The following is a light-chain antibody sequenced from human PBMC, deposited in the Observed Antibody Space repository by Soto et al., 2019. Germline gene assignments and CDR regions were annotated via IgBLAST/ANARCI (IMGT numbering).Light chain of an antibody. CDR3: ATWDSALSAGV. J-gene: IGLJ3*02. Sequence: QSVLTQPPSMSAAPGQMVAISGSGNSSNIGDNSVSWYQHFPGTAPKVLIYDNNRRPSGIPDRFSGSKSGTSATLTIIGLQTGDEADYYCATWDSALSAGVFGGGTQLPVL. CDR2: DNN. CDR1: SSNIGDNS. V-gene: IGLV1-51*01.